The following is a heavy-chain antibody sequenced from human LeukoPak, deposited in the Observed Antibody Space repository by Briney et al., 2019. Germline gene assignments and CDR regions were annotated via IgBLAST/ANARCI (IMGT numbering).Heavy chain of an antibody. Sequence: SETLSLTCTVSGGSISSSSYYWGWIRQPPGKGLEWIGSIYYSGSTYYNPSLKSRVTISVDTSKNQFSLKLSSVTAADTAVYYCARGVALFGYSYESWGQGTLVTVSS. CDR3: ARGVALFGYSYES. V-gene: IGHV4-39*07. J-gene: IGHJ4*02. CDR2: IYYSGST. D-gene: IGHD5-18*01. CDR1: GGSISSSSYY.